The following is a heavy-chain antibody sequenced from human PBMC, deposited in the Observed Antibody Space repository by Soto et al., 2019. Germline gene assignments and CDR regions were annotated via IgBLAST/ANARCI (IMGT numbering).Heavy chain of an antibody. CDR1: GGSISSGGYY. J-gene: IGHJ6*02. V-gene: IGHV4-31*03. CDR3: ARDRVRLQLARYGMDV. CDR2: IYYSGST. Sequence: QVQLQESGPGLVKPSQTLSLTCTVSGGSISSGGYYWSWIRQHPGKGLEWIGYIYYSGSTYYNPSLKSRVPISVDTAKNQFSLKLSSVTAADTAVYYCARDRVRLQLARYGMDVWGQGTTVTVSS. D-gene: IGHD4-4*01.